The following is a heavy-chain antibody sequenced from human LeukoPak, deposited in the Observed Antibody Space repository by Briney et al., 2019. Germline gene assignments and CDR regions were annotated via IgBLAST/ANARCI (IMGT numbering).Heavy chain of an antibody. D-gene: IGHD2-2*01. CDR3: ARCAVPPRYYYFYYYMDV. Sequence: GGCLRPGCAASGFRFSSYEMDSVRQAPGKGVELNSYFSGSGTLTNYADCVKGRVTISTNKAKISLYLQMNSLRAEDTAVYFCARCAVPPRYYYFYYYMDVWGKGTTVTVSS. CDR1: GFRFSSYE. V-gene: IGHV3-48*03. J-gene: IGHJ6*03. CDR2: FSGSGTLT.